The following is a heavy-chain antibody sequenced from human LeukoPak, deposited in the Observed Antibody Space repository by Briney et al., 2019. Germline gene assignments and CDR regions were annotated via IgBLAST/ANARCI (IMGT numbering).Heavy chain of an antibody. J-gene: IGHJ5*02. CDR1: GGSISSYY. V-gene: IGHV4-59*01. CDR3: AREFRGRYFDWLLGFDP. Sequence: SETLSLTCTVSGGSISSYYWSWIRQPPGKGLEWIGYIYHSGSTNYNPSLKSRVTISVDTSKNQFSLKLSSVTAADTAVYYCAREFRGRYFDWLLGFDPWGQGTLVTVSS. D-gene: IGHD3-9*01. CDR2: IYHSGST.